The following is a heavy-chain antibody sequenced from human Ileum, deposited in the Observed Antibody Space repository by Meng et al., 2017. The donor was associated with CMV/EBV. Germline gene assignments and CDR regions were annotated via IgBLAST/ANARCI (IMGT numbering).Heavy chain of an antibody. CDR3: ATTPGGVAVAGDNWFDP. V-gene: IGHV1-69*17. J-gene: IGHJ5*02. CDR2: IIPMFRIA. Sequence: GHFSNYAINWVRQAPGQGLEWMGGIIPMFRIANYAQKFQGRVTVTADKSTSTAYMDLRSLRSDDTAVYYCATTPGGVAVAGDNWFDPWGQGTLVTVSS. CDR1: GHFSNYA. D-gene: IGHD6-19*01.